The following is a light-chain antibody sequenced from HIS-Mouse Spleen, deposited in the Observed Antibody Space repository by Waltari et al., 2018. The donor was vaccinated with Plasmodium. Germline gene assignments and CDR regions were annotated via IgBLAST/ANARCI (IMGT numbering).Light chain of an antibody. CDR2: DVS. Sequence: QSALTQPRSVSGSPGQSVTISCTGTSSDVGGYNYVSWYQQHPGKAPKLMISDVSKRPSGVPGRFSGSKSGNTASLTSSGLQAEDEADYYCCSYAGSYTWVFGGGTKLTVL. J-gene: IGLJ2*01. CDR3: CSYAGSYTWV. CDR1: SSDVGGYNY. V-gene: IGLV2-11*01.